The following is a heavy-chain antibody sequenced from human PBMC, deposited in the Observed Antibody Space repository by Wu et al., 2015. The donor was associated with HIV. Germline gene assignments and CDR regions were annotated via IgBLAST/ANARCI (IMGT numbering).Heavy chain of an antibody. CDR2: FDPEDGKI. V-gene: IGHV1-24*01. CDR3: AAYSNDKWSSGLPY. Sequence: HVQLLQSGAVMRKPGASVKVPCKVLGNSLNKLSINWVRQAPGRGLEWMGGFDPEDGKILYAQKFQGRVVMTEDTLTDTAYLVFNTLTSDDTATFYCAAYSNDKWSSGLPYWGQSTPVIVAS. J-gene: IGHJ1*01. CDR1: GNSLNKLS. D-gene: IGHD1-1*01.